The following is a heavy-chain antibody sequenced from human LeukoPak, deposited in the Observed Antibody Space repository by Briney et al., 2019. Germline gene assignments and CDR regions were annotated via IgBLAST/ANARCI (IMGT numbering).Heavy chain of an antibody. Sequence: SETLSLTCTVSAGSVSNGNYYWSWLRQPPGKALEWIGYIYYTGTTYYIPSLEGRVTISVDTSKNQFSVKLNSVTAADTAVYYCARVWSGYYGSGSWFDPWGQGTLVTVSS. D-gene: IGHD3-10*01. V-gene: IGHV4-61*01. CDR2: IYYTGTT. CDR1: AGSVSNGNYY. CDR3: ARVWSGYYGSGSWFDP. J-gene: IGHJ5*02.